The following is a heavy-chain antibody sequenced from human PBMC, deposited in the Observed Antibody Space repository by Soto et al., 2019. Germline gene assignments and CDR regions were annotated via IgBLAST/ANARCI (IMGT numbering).Heavy chain of an antibody. CDR3: ARAPAHYDILTGYYTYGMDV. CDR1: GGTFSSYA. V-gene: IGHV1-69*13. D-gene: IGHD3-9*01. Sequence: ASVKVSCKASGGTFSSYAISWVRQAPGQGLEWMGGIIPIFGTANYAQKFQGRVTITADESTSTAYMELSSLRSEDTAVYYCARAPAHYDILTGYYTYGMDVWGQGTTVTVSS. CDR2: IIPIFGTA. J-gene: IGHJ6*02.